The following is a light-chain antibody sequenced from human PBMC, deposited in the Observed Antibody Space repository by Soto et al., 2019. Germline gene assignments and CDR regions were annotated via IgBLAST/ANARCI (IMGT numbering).Light chain of an antibody. CDR1: SGDIGGYDY. CDR3: SSYAGSNNPYV. CDR2: EVT. J-gene: IGLJ1*01. Sequence: QSVLTQPPCASGCPGQSVTISCTGTSGDIGGYDYVSWYQQHPGKAPKLMIYEVTKRPLGVPDRFSGSKSGNTASLTVSGLQAEDEADYYCSSYAGSNNPYVFGTGTKVTVL. V-gene: IGLV2-8*01.